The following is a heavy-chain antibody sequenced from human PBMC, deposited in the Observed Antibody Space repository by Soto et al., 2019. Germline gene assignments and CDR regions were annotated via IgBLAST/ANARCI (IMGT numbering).Heavy chain of an antibody. Sequence: GGSLRLSCAASGFTFSNAWMNWVRQAPGKGLEWVGRIKSKTDGGTTDYAAPVKGRFTISRDDSKNTLYLQMNSLKTEDTAVYYCIRNYYDSSGYPDDAFDIWGQGTMVTVSS. D-gene: IGHD3-22*01. CDR1: GFTFSNAW. J-gene: IGHJ3*02. CDR2: IKSKTDGGTT. V-gene: IGHV3-15*07. CDR3: IRNYYDSSGYPDDAFDI.